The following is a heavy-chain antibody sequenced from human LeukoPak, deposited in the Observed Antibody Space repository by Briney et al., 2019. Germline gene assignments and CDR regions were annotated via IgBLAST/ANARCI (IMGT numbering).Heavy chain of an antibody. V-gene: IGHV3-48*04. J-gene: IGHJ3*02. CDR3: ARSGTTYYYDSGSRI. Sequence: GGSLRLSCEASGFTFSSYSMNWVRQAPGKGLEWVSFISGSSSIIHYADSVKGRFTISRDNAKNSLYLQMNSLRAEDTAVYYCARSGTTYYYDSGSRIWGQGTMVTVS. CDR2: ISGSSSII. CDR1: GFTFSSYS. D-gene: IGHD3-22*01.